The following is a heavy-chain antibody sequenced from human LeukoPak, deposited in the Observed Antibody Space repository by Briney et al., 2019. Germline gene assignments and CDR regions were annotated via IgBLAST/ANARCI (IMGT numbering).Heavy chain of an antibody. V-gene: IGHV3-23*01. CDR3: ARETATEDFDY. CDR1: GFTFSSYT. J-gene: IGHJ4*02. Sequence: GGSLRLSCAASGFTFSSYTMTWVRRAPGKGLEWVSGISAAGGSTYYADSVKGRFTISRDNSKNTLSLQMNSLRAEDTAVYYCARETATEDFDYWGQGTLVTVSS. D-gene: IGHD1-1*01. CDR2: ISAAGGST.